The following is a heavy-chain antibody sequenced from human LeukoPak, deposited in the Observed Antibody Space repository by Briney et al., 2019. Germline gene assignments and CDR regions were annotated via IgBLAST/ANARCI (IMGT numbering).Heavy chain of an antibody. D-gene: IGHD2-15*01. CDR2: IYYSGST. V-gene: IGHV4-59*01. CDR1: GGSISSYY. J-gene: IGHJ3*02. Sequence: SETLSLTCTVSGGSISSYYWSWIRQPPGKGLEWIGYIYYSGSTNYNPSLKSRVTMSVDTSKNQFSLKLSSVTAADTAVYYCARDQGAGSSYAFDIWGQGTMVTVSS. CDR3: ARDQGAGSSYAFDI.